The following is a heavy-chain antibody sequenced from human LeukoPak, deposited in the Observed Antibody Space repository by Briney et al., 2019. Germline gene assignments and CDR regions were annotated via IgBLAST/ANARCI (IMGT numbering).Heavy chain of an antibody. J-gene: IGHJ3*01. V-gene: IGHV4-59*01. CDR2: VSDSGST. CDR3: ARRDAFDF. CDR1: GGSINSYY. Sequence: SETLSLTCTVPGGSINSYYWNWVRQPPGRGLEWIGFVSDSGSTSYNPSLKSRVTISVGTSKNQFSLKLSPVTAADTAVYYCARRDAFDFWGQGTMVTVSS.